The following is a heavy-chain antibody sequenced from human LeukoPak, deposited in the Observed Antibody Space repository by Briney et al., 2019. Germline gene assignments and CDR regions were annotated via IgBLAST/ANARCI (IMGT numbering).Heavy chain of an antibody. CDR2: INSDGSST. CDR1: GFTFSSYW. Sequence: TGGSLRLSCAASGFTFSSYWMHWVRQAPGKGLVWVSRINSDGSSTSYADSVKGRFTISRDNAKNTLYLQMNSLRAEDTAVYYCASRGEYSSSRELWGQGTMVTVSS. V-gene: IGHV3-74*01. J-gene: IGHJ3*01. D-gene: IGHD6-6*01. CDR3: ASRGEYSSSREL.